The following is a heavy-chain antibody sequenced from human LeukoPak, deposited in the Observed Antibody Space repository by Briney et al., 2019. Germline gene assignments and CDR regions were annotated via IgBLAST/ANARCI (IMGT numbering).Heavy chain of an antibody. Sequence: GRSLRLSCTASGFTFCDYAMSWFRQAPGKGLEWVGFIRSKAYGGTTEYAASVKGRFTISRDDSKSIAYLHMNSLKTEDTAVYYCTRLLFDYWGQGTLVTVSS. CDR3: TRLLFDY. V-gene: IGHV3-49*03. J-gene: IGHJ4*02. CDR1: GFTFCDYA. D-gene: IGHD3-10*01. CDR2: IRSKAYGGTT.